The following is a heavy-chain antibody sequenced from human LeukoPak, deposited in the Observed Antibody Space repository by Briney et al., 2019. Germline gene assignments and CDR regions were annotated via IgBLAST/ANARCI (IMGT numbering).Heavy chain of an antibody. CDR2: INPNSGGT. Sequence: SVTVSCTASGYTFTGYYMHWVRQAPGQGLEWMGWINPNSGGTNYAHKFQGRVTMTRDTSISTAYMELSRLRSDATAVYYCARVAVAGTAHWGQGTLVTVSS. CDR1: GYTFTGYY. J-gene: IGHJ4*02. D-gene: IGHD6-19*01. V-gene: IGHV1-2*07. CDR3: ARVAVAGTAH.